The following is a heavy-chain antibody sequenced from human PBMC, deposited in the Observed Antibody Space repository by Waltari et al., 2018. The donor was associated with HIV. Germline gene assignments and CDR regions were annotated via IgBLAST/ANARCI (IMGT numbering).Heavy chain of an antibody. J-gene: IGHJ5*02. D-gene: IGHD3-22*01. CDR1: GYTFSDNY. V-gene: IGHV1-2*02. CDR2: INPNSGGT. Sequence: QVHLVQSGAEVKKPGASVKVSCKASGYTFSDNYMHWVRQAPGQGLEWMGWINPNSGGTRYAEKFQGRVTMTRDTSISTAYMELSRLRFDDTAVYYCARVFRGTVNYFDSRLGHWGQGTLVTVSS. CDR3: ARVFRGTVNYFDSRLGH.